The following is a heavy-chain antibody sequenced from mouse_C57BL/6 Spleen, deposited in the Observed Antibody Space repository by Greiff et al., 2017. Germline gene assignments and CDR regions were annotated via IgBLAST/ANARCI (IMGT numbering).Heavy chain of an antibody. Sequence: QVQLQQSGPGLVQPSQSLSITCTVSGFSLTSYGVHWVRQSPGKGLEWLGVIWSGGSTDYNAAFISRLSISKDNSKSQVFFKMNSLQADDTAIYYCAGSYDRWFAYWGQGTLVTVSA. V-gene: IGHV2-2*01. CDR2: IWSGGST. CDR1: GFSLTSYG. CDR3: AGSYDRWFAY. D-gene: IGHD2-12*01. J-gene: IGHJ3*01.